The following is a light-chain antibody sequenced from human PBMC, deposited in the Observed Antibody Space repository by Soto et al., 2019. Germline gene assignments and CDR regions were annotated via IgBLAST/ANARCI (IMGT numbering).Light chain of an antibody. Sequence: EIVLTQSPATLSLSPGERATLSCRASQSVSSSYLAWYQQKLGQAPRLFIYGASSRANGIPDRFSGSGSGTDFTLTISRLEPEDFALYYCQQYGSSPLTFGGGTKVDIK. CDR3: QQYGSSPLT. V-gene: IGKV3-20*01. CDR2: GAS. CDR1: QSVSSSY. J-gene: IGKJ4*01.